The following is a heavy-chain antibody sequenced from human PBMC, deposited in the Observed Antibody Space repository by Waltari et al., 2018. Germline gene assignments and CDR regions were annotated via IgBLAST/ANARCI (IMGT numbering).Heavy chain of an antibody. J-gene: IGHJ5*02. CDR3: ARLYDSSAYYNTYLDP. CDR2: IRGYNGDT. D-gene: IGHD3-22*01. V-gene: IGHV1-18*01. CDR1: GYTFSNYG. Sequence: QVQLVQSGAEVRKPGASVKVSCKASGYTFSNYGIAWVRQAPGQGLEWMGWIRGYNGDTQYAREFEGRLTVTTNTSTNTAHMELRSLRSDDTAVYYCARLYDSSAYYNTYLDPWGQGALVTVSS.